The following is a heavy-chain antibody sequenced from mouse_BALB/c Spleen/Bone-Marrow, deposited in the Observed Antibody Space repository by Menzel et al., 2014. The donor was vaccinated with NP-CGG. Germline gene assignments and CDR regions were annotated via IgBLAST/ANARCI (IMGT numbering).Heavy chain of an antibody. CDR2: IWAGGST. D-gene: IGHD2-2*01. CDR1: GFSLTSFG. V-gene: IGHV2-9*02. Sequence: QVQLKDSGPDLVAPSQSLSITCTVSGFSLTSFGIHWVRRPPGKGLEWLGVIWAGGSTNYNSALMSRLSISKDNSKSQVFLKMNSLQTDDTAMYYCARSYYGYDRGYYFDYWGQGTTLTVSS. CDR3: ARSYYGYDRGYYFDY. J-gene: IGHJ2*01.